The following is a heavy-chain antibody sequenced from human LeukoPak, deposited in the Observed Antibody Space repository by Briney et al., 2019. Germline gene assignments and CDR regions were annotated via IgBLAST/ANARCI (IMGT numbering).Heavy chain of an antibody. Sequence: GGSLRLSCAASGFTFSDYYMSWIRQAPGKGLEWVSYISSSGSTIYYADSVKGRFTISRDSAENSLYLQMNSLRAEDTAVYYCAREVVPAALPSPDAFDIWGQGTMVTVSS. CDR3: AREVVPAALPSPDAFDI. V-gene: IGHV3-11*01. CDR1: GFTFSDYY. CDR2: ISSSGSTI. D-gene: IGHD2-2*01. J-gene: IGHJ3*02.